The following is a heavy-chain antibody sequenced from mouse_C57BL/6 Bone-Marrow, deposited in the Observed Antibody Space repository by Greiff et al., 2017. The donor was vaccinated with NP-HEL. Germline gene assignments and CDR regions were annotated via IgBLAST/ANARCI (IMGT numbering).Heavy chain of an antibody. V-gene: IGHV5-4*01. D-gene: IGHD3-3*01. J-gene: IGHJ2*01. CDR3: ARALGTWDY. CDR1: GFTFSSYA. CDR2: ISDGGSYT. Sequence: EVQVVESGGGLVKPGGSLKLSCAASGFTFSSYAMSWVRQTPEKRLEWVATISDGGSYTYYPDNVKGRFTISRDNAKNNLYLQMSHLKSEDTAMYYCARALGTWDYWGQGTTLTVSS.